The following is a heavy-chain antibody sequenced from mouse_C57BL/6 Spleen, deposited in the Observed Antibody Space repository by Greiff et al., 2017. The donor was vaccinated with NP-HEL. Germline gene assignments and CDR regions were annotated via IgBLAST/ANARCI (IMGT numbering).Heavy chain of an antibody. CDR2: ISSGGSYT. Sequence: DVKLVESGGDLVKPGGSLKLSCAASGFTFSSYGMSWVRQTPDKRLEWVATISSGGSYTYYPDSVKGRFTISRDNAKNTLYLQMSSLKSEDTAMYYCARYGYDWYFDVWGTGTTVTVSS. CDR1: GFTFSSYG. V-gene: IGHV5-6*02. CDR3: ARYGYDWYFDV. J-gene: IGHJ1*03. D-gene: IGHD2-2*01.